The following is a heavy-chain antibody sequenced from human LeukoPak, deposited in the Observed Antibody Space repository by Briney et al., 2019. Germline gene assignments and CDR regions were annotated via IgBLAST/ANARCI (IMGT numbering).Heavy chain of an antibody. CDR2: ITSSSSGL. D-gene: IGHD3-16*01. CDR3: ARDRGRVFDY. CDR1: EFTFSSYS. Sequence: GGSLRLSCAASEFTFSSYSMNWVRQAPGKGLGWVSYITSSSSGLWYADSVKGRFTISRDNAKNSLYLQMSSLRDEDTAVYYCARDRGRVFDYWGQGTLVTVSS. J-gene: IGHJ4*02. V-gene: IGHV3-48*02.